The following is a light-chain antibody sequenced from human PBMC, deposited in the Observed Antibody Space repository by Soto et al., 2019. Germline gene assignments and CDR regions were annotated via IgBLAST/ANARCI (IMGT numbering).Light chain of an antibody. V-gene: IGKV3-20*01. CDR3: QQFGSSPET. CDR1: ESIGSSY. Sequence: EVVLTQSPGILSLSPGERATLSCRAGESIGSSYLAWYQQKSGRAPRLLIYDASNRAPGIPDRFSGSASGTDFTLTISRLEPEDFAVYYCQQFGSSPETFGQGTKVDIK. J-gene: IGKJ1*01. CDR2: DAS.